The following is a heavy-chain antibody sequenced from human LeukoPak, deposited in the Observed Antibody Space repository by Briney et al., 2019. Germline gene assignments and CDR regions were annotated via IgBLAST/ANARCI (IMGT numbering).Heavy chain of an antibody. CDR1: GYTFTSYD. Sequence: ASVKVSCKASGYTFTSYDINWVRQATGQGLEWMGWMNPNSGNTGYAQKFQGRVTMTRNTSISAAYMELSSLRSEDTAVYYCARVPNYYDSSGYYLDWFDPWGQGTLVTVS. J-gene: IGHJ5*02. CDR2: MNPNSGNT. D-gene: IGHD3-22*01. V-gene: IGHV1-8*01. CDR3: ARVPNYYDSSGYYLDWFDP.